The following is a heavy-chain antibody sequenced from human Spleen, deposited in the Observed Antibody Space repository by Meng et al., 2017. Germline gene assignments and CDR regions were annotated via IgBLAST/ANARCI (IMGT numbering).Heavy chain of an antibody. Sequence: SVTVSCKASGGTFSSYAISWVRQAPGQGLEWMGGIIPLFGTANYAQKFQGRVTITADESTSTAYMELSSLRSEDTAVYYCARDYYDSSGYSKAEGAFDIWGQGPMVTVSS. CDR2: IIPLFGTA. CDR1: GGTFSSYA. CDR3: ARDYYDSSGYSKAEGAFDI. V-gene: IGHV1-69*13. D-gene: IGHD3-22*01. J-gene: IGHJ3*02.